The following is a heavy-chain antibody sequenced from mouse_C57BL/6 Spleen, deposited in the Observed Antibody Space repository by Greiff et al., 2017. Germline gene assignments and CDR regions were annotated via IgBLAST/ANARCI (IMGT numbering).Heavy chain of an antibody. Sequence: EVKLMESGPELVKPGASVKISCKASGYSFTDYNMNWVKQSNGKSLEWIGVINPNYGTTSYNQKFKGKATLTVDQSSSTAYMQLNSLTSEDSAVYYCARGGPTYYSNYEPFDDWGQGTTLTVSS. V-gene: IGHV1-39*01. D-gene: IGHD2-5*01. J-gene: IGHJ2*01. CDR3: ARGGPTYYSNYEPFDD. CDR1: GYSFTDYN. CDR2: INPNYGTT.